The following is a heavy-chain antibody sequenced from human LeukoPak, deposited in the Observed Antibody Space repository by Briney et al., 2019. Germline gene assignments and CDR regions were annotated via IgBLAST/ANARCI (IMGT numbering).Heavy chain of an antibody. CDR2: IKNAGIDT. D-gene: IGHD3-10*01. V-gene: IGHV3-74*01. J-gene: IGHJ6*03. CDR3: ARGGYGHNMDV. Sequence: GGSLRLSCVGSGFMFSNYYMYWVRQAPGKGLVWVSRIKNAGIDTIYADSVKGRFTVSRDNAKNTVYLQMSSLRTEDTAVYYCARGGYGHNMDVWGEGTTVTVSS. CDR1: GFMFSNYY.